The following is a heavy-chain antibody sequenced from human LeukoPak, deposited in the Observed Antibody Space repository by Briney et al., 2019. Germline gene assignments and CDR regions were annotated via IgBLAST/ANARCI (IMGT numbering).Heavy chain of an antibody. CDR1: GYIFANYW. J-gene: IGHJ6*02. CDR3: ARRDGYCSSTSCYADYYYGMDV. Sequence: GESLKISCKASGYIFANYWIGWVRQMPGKGLEWMGIIFPGDSDTRYSPSLQGQVTISADKSISTAYLQWSSLKASDTAMYYCARRDGYCSSTSCYADYYYGMDVWGQGTTVTVSS. V-gene: IGHV5-51*01. D-gene: IGHD2-2*01. CDR2: IFPGDSDT.